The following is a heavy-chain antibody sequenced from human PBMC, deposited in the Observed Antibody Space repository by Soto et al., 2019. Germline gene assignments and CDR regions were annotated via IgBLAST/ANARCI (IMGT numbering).Heavy chain of an antibody. CDR3: AAQITGTTGY. J-gene: IGHJ4*02. Sequence: EVQLVESGGGLVQPGGSLRLSCAASGFIFSDHYMDWVRQAPGKGLEWVDRIRNKANSYTTDYAASVKGRFLISRDDSKNSVSLQMNSLKVEDTAVYHCAAQITGTTGYWGQGTLVTVSS. D-gene: IGHD1-20*01. V-gene: IGHV3-72*01. CDR2: IRNKANSYTT. CDR1: GFIFSDHY.